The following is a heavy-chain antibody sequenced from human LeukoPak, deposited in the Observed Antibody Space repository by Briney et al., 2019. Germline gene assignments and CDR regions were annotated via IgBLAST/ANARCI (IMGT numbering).Heavy chain of an antibody. J-gene: IGHJ4*02. CDR3: ARDSSDCSSTSCYWGAFDY. Sequence: ASVKVSCKASGYTFTSYGISWVRQAPGQGLEWMGWISAYNGNTNYAQKLQGRVTMTTDTSTSTAYMELRSLRSDDTAVYYCARDSSDCSSTSCYWGAFDYWGQGTLVTVSS. CDR2: ISAYNGNT. V-gene: IGHV1-18*01. D-gene: IGHD2-2*01. CDR1: GYTFTSYG.